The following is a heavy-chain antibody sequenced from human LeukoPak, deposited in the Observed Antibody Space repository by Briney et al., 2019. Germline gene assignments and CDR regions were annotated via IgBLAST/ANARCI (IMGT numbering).Heavy chain of an antibody. Sequence: GGSLRLSCAASGFTISSYAMSWVRQAPGKGLEWVSAASGSGGSTYYADSVKGRFTISRDNSKNTLYLQMNSLRAEDTAVYYCAKAGYSSSWYYAFDIWGQGTMVTVSS. V-gene: IGHV3-23*01. J-gene: IGHJ3*02. CDR2: ASGSGGST. CDR1: GFTISSYA. CDR3: AKAGYSSSWYYAFDI. D-gene: IGHD6-13*01.